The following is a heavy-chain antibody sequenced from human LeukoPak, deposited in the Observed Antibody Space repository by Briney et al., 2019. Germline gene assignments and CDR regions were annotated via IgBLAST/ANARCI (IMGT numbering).Heavy chain of an antibody. D-gene: IGHD4-17*01. CDR3: GKDPNGDYIGAFDI. J-gene: IGHJ3*02. CDR1: GFTFSSYA. Sequence: GGSLRLSCAASGFTFSSYAMHWVRKAPGKGLEWVAVISYDGSNKYYADSVKGRFTISRDNSKNTLYLQMNSLRAEDTAVYYCGKDPNGDYIGAFDIWGQGTMVTVSS. CDR2: ISYDGSNK. V-gene: IGHV3-30-3*02.